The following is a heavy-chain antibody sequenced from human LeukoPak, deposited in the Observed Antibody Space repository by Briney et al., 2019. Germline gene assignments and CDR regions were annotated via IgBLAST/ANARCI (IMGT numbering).Heavy chain of an antibody. J-gene: IGHJ6*03. CDR2: IWYDGSNK. D-gene: IGHD6-13*01. CDR3: VRDPSYGSSWYYYMDV. Sequence: PGGSLRLSCAASGFTFSSYGMHWVRQAPGKGLEWVAVIWYDGSNKYYADSVKGRFTISRDNSKNTLYLQMNSLRAEDTAVYYCVRDPSYGSSWYYYMDVWGKGTTVTVSS. CDR1: GFTFSSYG. V-gene: IGHV3-33*01.